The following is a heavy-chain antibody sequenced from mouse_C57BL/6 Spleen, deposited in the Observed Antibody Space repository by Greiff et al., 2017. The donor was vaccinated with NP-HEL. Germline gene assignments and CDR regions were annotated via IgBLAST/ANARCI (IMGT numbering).Heavy chain of an antibody. CDR2: INPNNGGT. Sequence: EVQLQQSGPELVKPGASVKISCKASGYTFTDYYMNWVKQSPGQSLEWIGDINPNNGGTSYNQKFKGKATLTVDKSSSTAYMELRSLTSEDSAVYYCARRGLANWDPYWYFDVWGTGTTVTVSS. D-gene: IGHD4-1*01. V-gene: IGHV1-26*01. J-gene: IGHJ1*03. CDR1: GYTFTDYY. CDR3: ARRGLANWDPYWYFDV.